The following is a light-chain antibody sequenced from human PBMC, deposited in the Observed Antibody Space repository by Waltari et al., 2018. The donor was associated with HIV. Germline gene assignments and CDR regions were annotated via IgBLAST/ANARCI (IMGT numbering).Light chain of an antibody. Sequence: QSVLTQPPSVSGAPGQRVTISCTGSSSNTGAGYDVHWYQQLPGTAPNLLIYCNNKRPSGGPDRFAGSKSGTSVSLAITGLQAEDEADYFCQSYDSRLRAVVFGGGTKLTVL. CDR2: CNN. CDR3: QSYDSRLRAVV. CDR1: SSNTGAGYD. J-gene: IGLJ2*01. V-gene: IGLV1-40*01.